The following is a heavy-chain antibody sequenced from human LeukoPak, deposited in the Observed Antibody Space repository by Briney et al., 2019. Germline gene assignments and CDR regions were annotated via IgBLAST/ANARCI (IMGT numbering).Heavy chain of an antibody. Sequence: PSQTLSLTCTVSGGSISSDNNYWSWIRQPAGKGLEWIGRIYTSGSTNYNPSLKSRVTMSVDTSKNQFSLKLSSVTAADTAVYYCARGGSRSYTSSTLDYWGQGTLVTVSS. CDR3: ARGGSRSYTSSTLDY. CDR2: IYTSGST. D-gene: IGHD6-6*01. CDR1: GGSISSDNNY. V-gene: IGHV4-61*02. J-gene: IGHJ4*02.